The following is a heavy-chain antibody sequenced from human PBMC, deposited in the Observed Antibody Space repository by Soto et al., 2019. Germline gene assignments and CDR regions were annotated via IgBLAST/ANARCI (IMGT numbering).Heavy chain of an antibody. CDR1: GGTFSSYA. V-gene: IGHV1-69*13. CDR2: IIPILGTA. J-gene: IGHJ5*02. CDR3: ARALSGLNWFDP. Sequence: SVKVSCKASGGTFSSYAISWVRQAPGQGLEWMGGIIPILGTANYAQKFQGRVTITADESTSTAYMELSSLRSEDTAVYYCARALSGLNWFDPWGQGTLVTVYS. D-gene: IGHD5-12*01.